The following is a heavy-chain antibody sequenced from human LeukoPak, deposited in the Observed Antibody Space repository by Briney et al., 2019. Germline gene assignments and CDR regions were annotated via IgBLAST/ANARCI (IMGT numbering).Heavy chain of an antibody. D-gene: IGHD6-19*01. CDR2: INSDGYSI. CDR1: GFTFSDSW. J-gene: IGHJ5*01. Sequence: QPGGSLRLSCAASGFTFSDSWMHWVRQAPGKGLVWVSRINSDGYSITYADSVKGRLTISRDNAKNTLYLQMNSLIAEDTAVYFCTRAGYSSGFDSWGQGTLVTVSS. CDR3: TRAGYSSGFDS. V-gene: IGHV3-74*03.